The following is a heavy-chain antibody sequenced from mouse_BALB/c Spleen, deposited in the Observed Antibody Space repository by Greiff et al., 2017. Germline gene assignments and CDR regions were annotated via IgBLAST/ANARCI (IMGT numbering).Heavy chain of an antibody. J-gene: IGHJ3*01. CDR1: GFNIKDTY. V-gene: IGHV14-3*02. D-gene: IGHD1-1*01. CDR3: ARTVVENGLAY. Sequence: EVQLQQSGAELVKPGASVKLSCTASGFNIKDTYMHWVKQRPEQGLEWIGRIDPANGNTKYDPKFQGKATITADTSSNTAYLQLSSLTSEDTAVYYCARTVVENGLAYWGQGTLVTVAA. CDR2: IDPANGNT.